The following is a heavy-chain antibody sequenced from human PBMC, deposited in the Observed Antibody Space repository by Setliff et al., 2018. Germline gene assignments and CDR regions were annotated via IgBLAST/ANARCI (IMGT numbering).Heavy chain of an antibody. D-gene: IGHD1-26*01. CDR2: IIHSGST. CDR3: ARKGISALSGAFDM. Sequence: SETLSLTCAVFGGSFSGYYWSWIRQPPGKRLEWIGEIIHSGSTNYNPSLKSRVTISADTSKSEFSLRLSSVTAADTAVYYCARKGISALSGAFDMWGQGTMVTVSS. V-gene: IGHV4-34*12. J-gene: IGHJ3*02. CDR1: GGSFSGYY.